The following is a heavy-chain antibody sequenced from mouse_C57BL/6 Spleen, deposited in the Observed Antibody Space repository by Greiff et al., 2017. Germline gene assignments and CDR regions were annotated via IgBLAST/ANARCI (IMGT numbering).Heavy chain of an antibody. Sequence: VKLVESGAELAKPGASVKLSCKASGYTFTSYWMHWVKQRPGQGLAWIGYINPSSGYTKYNQKFKDKATLTEDKSSSTAYMQRSSLTYEDSAVYYCARYVTTVVDYAMDYWGQGTSVTVSS. CDR1: GYTFTSYW. D-gene: IGHD1-1*01. CDR3: ARYVTTVVDYAMDY. V-gene: IGHV1-7*01. CDR2: INPSSGYT. J-gene: IGHJ4*01.